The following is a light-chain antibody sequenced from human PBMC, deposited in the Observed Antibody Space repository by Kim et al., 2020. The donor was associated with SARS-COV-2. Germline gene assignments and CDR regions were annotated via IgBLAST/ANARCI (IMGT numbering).Light chain of an antibody. Sequence: QSALTQPASVSGSPGQSITISCTGTSSDLGGYNYVSWYQQHPGKAPKLMIYDVTKRPSSISSRFSASKSANTASLTISGLQAEDEADYFCSSYTSSSSVLFGGGTKLTVL. CDR2: DVT. V-gene: IGLV2-14*03. CDR3: SSYTSSSSVL. CDR1: SSDLGGYNY. J-gene: IGLJ2*01.